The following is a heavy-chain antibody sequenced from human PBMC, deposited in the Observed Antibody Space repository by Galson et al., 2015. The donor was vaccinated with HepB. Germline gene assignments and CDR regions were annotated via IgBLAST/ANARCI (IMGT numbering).Heavy chain of an antibody. Sequence: SVKVSCKASGYTFTNYLLHWVRQAPGQGLEWIGIINLSRDYTTYAQKFQGRVTITRDTSTSTVYMEFSSLRSEDTAMYYCARDITVDTDSSFDYWGQGTLVTVSS. CDR1: GYTFTNYL. CDR2: INLSRDYT. J-gene: IGHJ4*02. D-gene: IGHD5-18*01. V-gene: IGHV1-46*01. CDR3: ARDITVDTDSSFDY.